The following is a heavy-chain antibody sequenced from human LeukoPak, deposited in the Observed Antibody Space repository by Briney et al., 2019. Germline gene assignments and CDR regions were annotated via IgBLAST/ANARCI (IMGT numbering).Heavy chain of an antibody. V-gene: IGHV3-7*01. D-gene: IGHD4-23*01. CDR1: GFTFSNYW. J-gene: IGHJ4*02. Sequence: GGSLTLSCAASGFTFSNYWMSWVRQAPGKGLEWVANVKQDGSEKYYVDSVKGRFTISRDNAKNSLYLQMNSLRAEDTAVYYCASLYDYAGYSDFDYWGQGTLVTVSS. CDR2: VKQDGSEK. CDR3: ASLYDYAGYSDFDY.